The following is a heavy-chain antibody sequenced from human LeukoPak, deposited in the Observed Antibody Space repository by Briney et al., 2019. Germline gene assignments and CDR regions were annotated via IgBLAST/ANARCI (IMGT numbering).Heavy chain of an antibody. Sequence: GGSLRLSCAASGFTFSYYSMNWVRQAPGKGLEWLSSISSSSNNMHSADPVKGRFTTSRDNAKNTLYLQMNSLRAEDTAVYYCARGPAANSGNYYVGDYWGQGTLVTVSS. D-gene: IGHD1-26*01. V-gene: IGHV3-21*01. CDR1: GFTFSYYS. CDR2: ISSSSNNM. CDR3: ARGPAANSGNYYVGDY. J-gene: IGHJ4*02.